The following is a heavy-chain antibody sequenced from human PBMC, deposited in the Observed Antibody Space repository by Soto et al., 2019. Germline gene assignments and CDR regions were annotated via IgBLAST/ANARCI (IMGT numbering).Heavy chain of an antibody. CDR1: GFTFSSYA. Sequence: GGSLRLSCAASGFTFSSYAMTWVRQAPGKGLEWVSAVSGSGGNTYYADSVKGRFTISRDNSKNTLYLQMNSLRAEDTAVYYCAKDRGPRLDYFDYWGQGTLVTVSS. CDR2: VSGSGGNT. CDR3: AKDRGPRLDYFDY. V-gene: IGHV3-23*01. J-gene: IGHJ4*02.